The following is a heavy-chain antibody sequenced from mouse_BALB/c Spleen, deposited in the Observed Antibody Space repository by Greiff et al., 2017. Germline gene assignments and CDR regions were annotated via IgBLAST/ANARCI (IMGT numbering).Heavy chain of an antibody. V-gene: IGHV14-3*02. D-gene: IGHD1-2*01. CDR1: GFNIKDTY. CDR3: YYGFAY. CDR2: IDPANGNT. J-gene: IGHJ3*01. Sequence: VQLQQSGAELVKPGASVKLSCTASGFNIKDTYMHWVKQRPEQGLEWIGRIDPANGNTKYDPKFQGKATITADTSSNTAYLQLSSLTSEDTAVYYCYYGFAYWGQGTLVTVSA.